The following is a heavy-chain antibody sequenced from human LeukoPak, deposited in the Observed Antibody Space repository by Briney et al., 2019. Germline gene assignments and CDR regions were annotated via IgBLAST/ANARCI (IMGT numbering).Heavy chain of an antibody. CDR2: IYCSGST. D-gene: IGHD2-2*01. J-gene: IGHJ4*02. Sequence: PSETLSLTCTVSGGSISSHYWSWIRQPPGKGLEWIGYIYCSGSTNYNPSLKSRVTISVDTSKNQFSLKLSSVTAADTAVYYCARGLGGGDCSSTSCPGDFDYWGQGTLVIVSS. CDR1: GGSISSHY. CDR3: ARGLGGGDCSSTSCPGDFDY. V-gene: IGHV4-59*11.